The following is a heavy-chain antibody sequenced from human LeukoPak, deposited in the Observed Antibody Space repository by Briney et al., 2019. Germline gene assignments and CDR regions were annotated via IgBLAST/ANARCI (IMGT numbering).Heavy chain of an antibody. CDR1: GYSFTSYW. J-gene: IGHJ5*02. CDR2: IYPGDSDT. Sequence: GESLKISCKGSGYSFTSYWIGWVRQMPGKGLEWMGIIYPGDSDTRYSPSFQGQVTISADKSISTAYLQWSSLKASDTAMYYCARSLPYITMVRGVPNWFDPWGQGTLVTASS. V-gene: IGHV5-51*01. CDR3: ARSLPYITMVRGVPNWFDP. D-gene: IGHD3-10*01.